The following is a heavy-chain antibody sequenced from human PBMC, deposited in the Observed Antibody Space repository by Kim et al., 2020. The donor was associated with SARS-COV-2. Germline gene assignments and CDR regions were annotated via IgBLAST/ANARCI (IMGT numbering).Heavy chain of an antibody. Sequence: SVKVSCKASGGTFSSYTISWVRQAPGQGLEWMGWIIPILGITNYAQKLQGRVTMTADKSTSTAYMELRSLRSEDTAVYYCARDRLNGSGNLSGMDGWGQGTLVTVSS. CDR2: IIPILGIT. D-gene: IGHD3-10*01. V-gene: IGHV1-69*10. CDR3: ARDRLNGSGNLSGMDG. CDR1: GGTFSSYT. J-gene: IGHJ6*02.